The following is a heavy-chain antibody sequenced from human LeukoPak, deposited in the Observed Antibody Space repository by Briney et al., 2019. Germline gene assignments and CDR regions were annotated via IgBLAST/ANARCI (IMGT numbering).Heavy chain of an antibody. V-gene: IGHV1-24*01. CDR1: GYTLTELS. CDR2: FDPEDGET. J-gene: IGHJ3*02. CDR3: ARVVPAAISALYDAFDI. D-gene: IGHD2-2*02. Sequence: GASVKVSCKVSGYTLTELSMHWVRQAPGKGLEWMGGFDPEDGETIYAQKFQGRVTMTEDTSTDTAYMELSSLRSEDTAVYYCARVVPAAISALYDAFDIWGQGTMVTVSS.